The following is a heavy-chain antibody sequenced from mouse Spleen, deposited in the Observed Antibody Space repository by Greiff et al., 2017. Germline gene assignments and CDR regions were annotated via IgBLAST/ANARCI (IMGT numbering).Heavy chain of an antibody. CDR3: ARKTITTVVATDY. CDR2: IDPEDGET. V-gene: IGHV14-2*01. D-gene: IGHD1-1*01. J-gene: IGHJ2*01. CDR1: GFNIKDYY. Sequence: VQLKESGAELVKPGASVKLSCTASGFNIKDYYMHWVKQRTEQGLEWIGRIDPEDGETKYAPKFQGKATIPADTSSNTAYLQLSSLTSEDTAVYYCARKTITTVVATDYWGQGTTLTVSS.